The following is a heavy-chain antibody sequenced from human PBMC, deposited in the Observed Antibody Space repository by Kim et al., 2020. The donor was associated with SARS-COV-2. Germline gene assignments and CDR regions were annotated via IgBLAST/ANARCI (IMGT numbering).Heavy chain of an antibody. CDR2: IKQDGREK. CDR1: GFTFSNYW. J-gene: IGHJ4*02. D-gene: IGHD6-19*01. CDR3: GYSSGWIFDY. V-gene: IGHV3-7*01. Sequence: GGSLRLSCAASGFTFSNYWMSWVRQAPGKGLEWVANIKQDGREKYYVDSVKGRFTISRDNARNSLYLQMNSLRAEDTAVYYCGYSSGWIFDYWGQGTLVTVSS.